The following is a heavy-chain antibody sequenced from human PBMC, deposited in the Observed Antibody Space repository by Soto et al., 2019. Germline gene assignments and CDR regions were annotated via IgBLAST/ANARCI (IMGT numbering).Heavy chain of an antibody. CDR1: VGSISSSSYY. V-gene: IGHV4-39*01. CDR3: ARLLTIFGVVIIEPWFDP. Sequence: ASETLSLTCTVSVGSISSSSYYWGWIRQPPGKGLEWIGSIYYSGSTYYNPSLKSRVTISVDTSKNQFSLKLSSVTAADAAVYYCARLLTIFGVVIIEPWFDPWGQGTLVTVSS. J-gene: IGHJ5*02. D-gene: IGHD3-3*01. CDR2: IYYSGST.